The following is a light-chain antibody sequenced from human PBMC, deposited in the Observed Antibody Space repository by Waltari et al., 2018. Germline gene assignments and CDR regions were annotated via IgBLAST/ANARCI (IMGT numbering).Light chain of an antibody. CDR2: SNS. CDR3: QSYDSSLSGSVV. J-gene: IGLJ2*01. CDR1: RSNIGAGYD. V-gene: IGLV1-40*01. Sequence: QSVLTQPPSVSGAPGPRVTIPCTGRRSNIGAGYDFPWYQQLPGTVPKLLITSNSNRPSGVPDRFSGSRSDTSASLAITGLQTEDEADYYCQSYDSSLSGSVVFGGGTKLTVL.